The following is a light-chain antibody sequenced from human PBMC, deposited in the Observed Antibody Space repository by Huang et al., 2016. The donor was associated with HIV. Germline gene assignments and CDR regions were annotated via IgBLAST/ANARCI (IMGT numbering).Light chain of an antibody. J-gene: IGKJ1*01. Sequence: DIQMTQSASTLSASVGDRVTITCRASQTISNWLAWYQQKPGKVPNLLIYKASTLESGVPSRFSGSGSGTEFTLTISSLQPDDFATYYCHHYNSYSGAFGQGTKVEIK. V-gene: IGKV1-5*03. CDR3: HHYNSYSGA. CDR2: KAS. CDR1: QTISNW.